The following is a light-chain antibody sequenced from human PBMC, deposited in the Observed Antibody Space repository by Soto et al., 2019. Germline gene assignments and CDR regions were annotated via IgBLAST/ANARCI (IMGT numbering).Light chain of an antibody. J-gene: IGKJ4*01. CDR3: QKYNSGGPLT. Sequence: DIQMTQSPSSLSASIGDRVTITCRASEGNSNYLAWFQQKPGKVPKLLIYAASTLQSGVPSRFSGSGSGTDFTLTISSLQPDDVATYYCQKYNSGGPLTFGGGTKVEIK. V-gene: IGKV1-27*01. CDR2: AAS. CDR1: EGNSNY.